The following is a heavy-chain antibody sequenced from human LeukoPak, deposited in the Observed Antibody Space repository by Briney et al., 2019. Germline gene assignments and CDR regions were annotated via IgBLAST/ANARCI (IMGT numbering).Heavy chain of an antibody. Sequence: PGRSLRLSCAASGFTFSSHAMHWVRQAPGKGLEWVAVISYEGSNQYYADSVRGRFTISRDNSKNTVYLQMNSLRDEDTALYYCARDYRVGCTSDDCYPIDYWGQGTLVTVSS. CDR1: GFTFSSHA. V-gene: IGHV3-30*04. J-gene: IGHJ4*02. CDR2: ISYEGSNQ. D-gene: IGHD2-21*02. CDR3: ARDYRVGCTSDDCYPIDY.